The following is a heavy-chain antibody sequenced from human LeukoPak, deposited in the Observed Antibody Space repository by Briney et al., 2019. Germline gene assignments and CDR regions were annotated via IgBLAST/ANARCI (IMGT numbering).Heavy chain of an antibody. V-gene: IGHV5-51*01. CDR1: GYRFPNYW. CDR3: ARSSSSGYLLADFDS. J-gene: IGHJ4*02. D-gene: IGHD3-22*01. CDR2: IYPGDSST. Sequence: GGALEISFKGSGYRFPNYWNGWGRPMPGKGVEGMGIIYPGDSSTTYRPSFQGQVTTSAHTSISTAYPQWSSLKASDTAMSYCARSSSSGYLLADFDSWGPGTLVTVSS.